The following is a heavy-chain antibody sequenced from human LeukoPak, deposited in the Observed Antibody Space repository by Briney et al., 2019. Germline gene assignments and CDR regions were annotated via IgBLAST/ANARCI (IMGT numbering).Heavy chain of an antibody. CDR3: ARDPGSHNSSGWYDY. J-gene: IGHJ4*02. V-gene: IGHV3-74*01. D-gene: IGHD6-19*01. CDR1: GFTFSSYW. CDR2: INSDGSST. Sequence: GGSLRLSCVASGFTFSSYWIHWVRQTPGKGLVWVSRINSDGSSTSYADSVKGRFTISRDNAKNTLCLQMNSLRAEDTAVYYCARDPGSHNSSGWYDYWGQGTLVTVSS.